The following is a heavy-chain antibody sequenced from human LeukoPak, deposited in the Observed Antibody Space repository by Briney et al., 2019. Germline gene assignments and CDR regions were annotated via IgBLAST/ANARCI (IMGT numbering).Heavy chain of an antibody. Sequence: GGSLRLSCAASGFIFDDYGMSWVRQAPGKGLEWVSGINWNGDSTGYADSVKGRFTISRDNAKNSLYLQMNSLRAEDTAFYYCAASSNNFFYYMDVWGKGTTVTVSS. J-gene: IGHJ6*03. CDR1: GFIFDDYG. V-gene: IGHV3-20*04. CDR3: AASSNNFFYYMDV. D-gene: IGHD4-11*01. CDR2: INWNGDST.